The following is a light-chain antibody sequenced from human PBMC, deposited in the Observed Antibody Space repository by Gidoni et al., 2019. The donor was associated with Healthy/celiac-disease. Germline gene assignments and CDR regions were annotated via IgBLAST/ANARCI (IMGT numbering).Light chain of an antibody. J-gene: IGKJ1*01. CDR2: AAS. CDR1: QTISTY. CDR3: QQSYGMPRT. V-gene: IGKV1-39*01. Sequence: DIQMTQSPSSLSASVGDRVTITCRASQTISTYLNWYQQRPGEAPKLLVYAASSLQRGVPSRFSATESGTDFTLTINGLQPEDFATYYCQQSYGMPRTFGQGTKVEV.